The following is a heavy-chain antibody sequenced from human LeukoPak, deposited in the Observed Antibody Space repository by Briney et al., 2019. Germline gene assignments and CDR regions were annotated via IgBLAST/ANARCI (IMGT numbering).Heavy chain of an antibody. D-gene: IGHD2-15*01. V-gene: IGHV1-2*02. J-gene: IGHJ4*02. CDR1: GYTFTGYY. CDR3: ARVPPYCSGGSCYGVD. CDR2: INPNSGGT. Sequence: ASVKVSCKASGYTFTGYYMHWVRQAPGQGLEWMGWINPNSGGTNYAQKFQGRVTMTRDTSISTAYMELSRLRSDDTAVYYCARVPPYCSGGSCYGVDWGQGTLVTVSS.